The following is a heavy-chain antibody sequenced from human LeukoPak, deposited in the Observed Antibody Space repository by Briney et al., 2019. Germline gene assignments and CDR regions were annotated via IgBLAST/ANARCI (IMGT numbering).Heavy chain of an antibody. V-gene: IGHV4-39*01. CDR2: IYYSGDT. CDR3: ARHQWHYYYYMGV. D-gene: IGHD6-19*01. J-gene: IGHJ6*03. CDR1: GGSISSSSYY. Sequence: SETLSLTCTVSGGSISSSSYYWGWIRQPPGKGLEWIGSIYYSGDTYYNPSLKSRRVTISVDTSKNQFSLRLSSVTAADTAVYYCARHQWHYYYYMGVWGKGSTVTVSS.